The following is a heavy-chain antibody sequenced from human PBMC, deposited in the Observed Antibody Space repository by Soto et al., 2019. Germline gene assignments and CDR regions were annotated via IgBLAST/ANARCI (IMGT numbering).Heavy chain of an antibody. V-gene: IGHV3-49*03. J-gene: IGHJ4*02. Sequence: ASGFTFGEYAMSWFRQAPGKGLEWVGFIRSKAYGGTTEYAASVKGRFTISRDDSKSIAYLQMNSLKTEDTAVYYCTREYDILTGYHILFDYWGQGPLVTVSS. CDR1: GFTFGEYA. CDR2: IRSKAYGGTT. CDR3: TREYDILTGYHILFDY. D-gene: IGHD3-9*01.